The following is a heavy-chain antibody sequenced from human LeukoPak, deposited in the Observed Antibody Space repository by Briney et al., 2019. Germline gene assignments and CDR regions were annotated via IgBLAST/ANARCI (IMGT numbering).Heavy chain of an antibody. V-gene: IGHV3-23*01. J-gene: IGHJ4*02. CDR2: ISGSGGST. Sequence: GGSLRLSCAASGFTFSSYAMSWVRQAPGKGLEWVSAISGSGGSTYYADSVKGWFTISRDNSKNTLYLQMNSLRAEDTAVYYCAKDAPSIAAAVKYCFDYWGQGTLVTVSS. CDR1: GFTFSSYA. CDR3: AKDAPSIAAAVKYCFDY. D-gene: IGHD6-13*01.